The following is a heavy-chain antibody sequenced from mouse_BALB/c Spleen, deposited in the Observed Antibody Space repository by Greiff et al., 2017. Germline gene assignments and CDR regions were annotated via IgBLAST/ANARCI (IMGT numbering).Heavy chain of an antibody. CDR1: GYTFSSYW. J-gene: IGHJ4*01. D-gene: IGHD1-2*01. V-gene: IGHV1-9*01. CDR2: ILPGSGST. Sequence: QVQLQQSGAELMKPGASVKISCKATGYTFSSYWIEWVKQRPGHGLEWIGEILPGSGSTNYNEKFKGKATFTADTSSNTAYMQLSSLTSEDSAVYYCARHYYDYAMDYWGQGTSVTVSS. CDR3: ARHYYDYAMDY.